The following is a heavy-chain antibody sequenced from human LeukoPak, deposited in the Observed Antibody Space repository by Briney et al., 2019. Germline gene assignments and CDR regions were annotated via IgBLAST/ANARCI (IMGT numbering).Heavy chain of an antibody. J-gene: IGHJ4*02. D-gene: IGHD3-22*01. Sequence: PGGSLRLSCAASGFTFSSYSMNWVRQAPGKGLEWVSYISSSSSTIYYADSVKGRFTISRDNAKNSLYLQMNSLRAEDTAVYYCARDIYYDSSGYYGSVYWGQGTLVTVSS. CDR3: ARDIYYDSSGYYGSVY. V-gene: IGHV3-48*04. CDR1: GFTFSSYS. CDR2: ISSSSSTI.